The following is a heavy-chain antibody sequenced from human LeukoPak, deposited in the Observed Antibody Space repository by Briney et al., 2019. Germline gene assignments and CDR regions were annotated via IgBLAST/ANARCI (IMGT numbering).Heavy chain of an antibody. CDR1: GFTFSSYA. V-gene: IGHV3-23*01. Sequence: GGSLRLSCAASGFTFSSYAMSWVRQAPGKGLEWVSTINGGGVNTHYADSVGGRFTISRDNSKNSLYLQMNSLRAEDTAVYYCARDFGPYDSSGYYWYWGQGTPVTVSS. D-gene: IGHD3-22*01. J-gene: IGHJ4*02. CDR3: ARDFGPYDSSGYYWY. CDR2: INGGGVNT.